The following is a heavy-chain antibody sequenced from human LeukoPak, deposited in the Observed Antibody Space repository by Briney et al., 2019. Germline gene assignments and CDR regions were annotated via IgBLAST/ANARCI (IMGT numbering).Heavy chain of an antibody. J-gene: IGHJ4*02. Sequence: KPSQTLSLTCTVSGGSISSGDYYWSWIRQPPGKGLEWIGYIYYSGSTYYNPSLKSRVTISVDTSKNQFSLKLSSVTAANPAVYYCARAAYDYSNYDFDYWGQGTLVTVSS. CDR3: ARAAYDYSNYDFDY. V-gene: IGHV4-30-4*08. CDR1: GGSISSGDYY. CDR2: IYYSGST. D-gene: IGHD4-11*01.